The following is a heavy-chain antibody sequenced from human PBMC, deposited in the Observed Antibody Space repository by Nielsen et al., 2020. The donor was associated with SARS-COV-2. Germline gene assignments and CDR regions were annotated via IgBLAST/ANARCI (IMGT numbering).Heavy chain of an antibody. CDR2: ISWNSGSI. CDR3: AKDMGPVIWYFYL. V-gene: IGHV3-9*01. J-gene: IGHJ2*01. CDR1: GFTFDDYA. Sequence: GGSLRLSCAASGFTFDDYAMHWVRQAPGKGLEWVSGISWNSGSIGYADSVKGRFTISRDNAKNSLYLQMNSLRAEDTALYYCAKDMGPVIWYFYLWGRGTLLTVSS. D-gene: IGHD3-10*01.